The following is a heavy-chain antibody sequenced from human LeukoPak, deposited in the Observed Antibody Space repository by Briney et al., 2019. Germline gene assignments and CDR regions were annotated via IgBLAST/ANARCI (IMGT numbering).Heavy chain of an antibody. CDR2: IRFDGRNR. J-gene: IGHJ4*02. CDR1: GFTFSSYD. CDR3: VGDFDF. V-gene: IGHV3-30*02. Sequence: PGGSLRLSCAASGFTFSSYDMDWVRQAPGKGLECVAFIRFDGRNRYYGDSVKGRSTISRDNSKNTLYLQMNSLRIEDTAVYYCVGDFDFWGQGTLVTVSS.